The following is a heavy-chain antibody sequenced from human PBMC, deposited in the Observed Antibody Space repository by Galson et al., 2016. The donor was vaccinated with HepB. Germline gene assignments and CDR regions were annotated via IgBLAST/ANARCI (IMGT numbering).Heavy chain of an antibody. CDR2: ISDDGTNK. CDR3: TREVRGRFDY. D-gene: IGHD3-10*01. Sequence: SLRLSCAASGFSFNNFAMYWVRQAPGKGLEWVAVISDDGTNKYYADSVKGRFTISRDNSRNTFYLQMNSLRSEDTAVFFCTREVRGRFDYWGQGTLVTVSS. CDR1: GFSFNNFA. V-gene: IGHV3-30-3*01. J-gene: IGHJ4*02.